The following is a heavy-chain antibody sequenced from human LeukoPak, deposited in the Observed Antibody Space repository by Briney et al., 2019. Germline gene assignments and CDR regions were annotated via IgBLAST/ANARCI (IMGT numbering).Heavy chain of an antibody. CDR3: AREGGSYINWFDP. D-gene: IGHD1-26*01. CDR2: IIPIFGTA. V-gene: IGHV1-69*05. CDR1: GGTFSSYA. J-gene: IGHJ5*02. Sequence: SVKVSCKASGGTFSSYAIIWVRQAPGQGLEWMGGIIPIFGTANYAQKFQGRVTITTDESTSTAYMELSSLRSEDTAVYYCAREGGSYINWFDPWGQGTLVTVSS.